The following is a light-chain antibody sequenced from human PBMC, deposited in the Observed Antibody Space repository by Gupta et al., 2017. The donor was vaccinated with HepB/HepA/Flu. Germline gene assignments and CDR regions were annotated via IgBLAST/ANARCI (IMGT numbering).Light chain of an antibody. Sequence: DIVMTQSPDSLAVSLGERATINCKSSQSVLYSFNNKNYLAWYQRKPGQPPKLLVYWASTRECGVPDRFSGSGSGTDFTLTISSLQAEDVAVYYCQQYDSTPLTFGQGTQLEIK. V-gene: IGKV4-1*01. CDR2: WAS. J-gene: IGKJ5*01. CDR3: QQYDSTPLT. CDR1: QSVLYSFNNKNY.